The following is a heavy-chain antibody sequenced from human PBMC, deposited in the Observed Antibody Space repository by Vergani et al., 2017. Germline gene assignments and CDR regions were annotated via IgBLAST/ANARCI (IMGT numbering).Heavy chain of an antibody. J-gene: IGHJ4*02. CDR3: ARGSYGDYVGY. D-gene: IGHD4-17*01. CDR1: GYSISSGYY. CDR2: IYHSGST. Sequence: QVQLQVSGPGLVKPSETLSLTCTVSGYSISSGYYWGWIRQPPGKGLEWIGSIYHSGSTYYNPSLKSRVTISVDTSKNQFSLKLSSVTAADTAVYYCARGSYGDYVGYWSQGTLVTVSS. V-gene: IGHV4-38-2*02.